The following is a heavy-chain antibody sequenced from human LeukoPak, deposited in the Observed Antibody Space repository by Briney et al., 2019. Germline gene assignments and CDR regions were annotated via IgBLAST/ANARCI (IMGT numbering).Heavy chain of an antibody. V-gene: IGHV4-59*01. D-gene: IGHD2-15*01. CDR1: VGSISYYY. J-gene: IGHJ4*02. Sequence: SETLSLTRTVSVGSISYYYWSLIRPSPGKGLECIGYIYYNGSTNYNPSLKSRVTMPVDMSKNQFSLKLSSVTAADTAIYYCARKGGHFDYWGQGTLVTVSS. CDR3: ARKGGHFDY. CDR2: IYYNGST.